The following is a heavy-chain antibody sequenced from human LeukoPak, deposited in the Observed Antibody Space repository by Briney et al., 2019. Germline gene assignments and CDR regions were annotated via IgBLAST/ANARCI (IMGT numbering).Heavy chain of an antibody. CDR1: GGTFSSYA. D-gene: IGHD2-21*02. CDR2: IIPIFGTA. V-gene: IGHV1-69*01. J-gene: IGHJ4*02. Sequence: SVKVSCKASGGTFSSYAISWVRQAPGQGLEWMGGIIPIFGTANYAQKFQGRVTITADESTNTAYMELSSLRSEDTAVYYCARGLYCGGDCYTIFDYWGQGTLVTVSS. CDR3: ARGLYCGGDCYTIFDY.